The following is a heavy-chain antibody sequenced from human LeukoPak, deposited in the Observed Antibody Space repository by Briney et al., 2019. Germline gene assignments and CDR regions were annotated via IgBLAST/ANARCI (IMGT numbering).Heavy chain of an antibody. CDR1: GYTFTSYD. J-gene: IGHJ3*02. Sequence: ALVKVSCKASGYTFTSYDINWVRQATGQGLEWMGWMNPNSGNTGYAQKFQGRVTMTRNTSISTAYMELSSLRSEDTAVYYCASIYSSGWYGDAFDIWGQGTMVTVSS. V-gene: IGHV1-8*01. D-gene: IGHD6-19*01. CDR2: MNPNSGNT. CDR3: ASIYSSGWYGDAFDI.